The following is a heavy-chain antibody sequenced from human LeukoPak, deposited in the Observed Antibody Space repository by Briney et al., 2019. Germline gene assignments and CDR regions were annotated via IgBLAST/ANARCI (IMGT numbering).Heavy chain of an antibody. D-gene: IGHD3-22*01. CDR3: ARVPLDGRGYYDSSGYSY. Sequence: GASVKLSCKASGYTFTSYGISWVRQAPGQRLEWMGWISAYNGNTSYGQKLQGRVTMTTVTSTSTAYMELRSLRSDDTAVYYCARVPLDGRGYYDSSGYSYWGQGTLVTVSS. CDR1: GYTFTSYG. V-gene: IGHV1-18*01. CDR2: ISAYNGNT. J-gene: IGHJ4*02.